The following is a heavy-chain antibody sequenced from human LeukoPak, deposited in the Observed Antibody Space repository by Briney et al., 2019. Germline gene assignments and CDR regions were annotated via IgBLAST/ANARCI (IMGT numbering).Heavy chain of an antibody. CDR3: ARPPTAWAFDI. Sequence: GESLEISCKGSGYSFTSYWIGWVRQMPGKDLEWMGIIYPGDSDTRYSPSFQGQVTISADKSISTAYLQWSSLKASDTAMYYCARPPTAWAFDIWGQGTMVTVSS. CDR1: GYSFTSYW. D-gene: IGHD1-14*01. V-gene: IGHV5-51*01. CDR2: IYPGDSDT. J-gene: IGHJ3*02.